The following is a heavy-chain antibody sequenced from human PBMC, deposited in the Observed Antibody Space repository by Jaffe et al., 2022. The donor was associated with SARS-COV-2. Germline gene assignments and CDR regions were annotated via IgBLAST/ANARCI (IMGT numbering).Heavy chain of an antibody. CDR3: ARVGETGTFDY. CDR2: IYYSGST. D-gene: IGHD1-1*01. J-gene: IGHJ4*02. CDR1: GGSISSADYY. V-gene: IGHV4-30-4*01. Sequence: QVQLQESGPGLVKPSQTLSLTCTVSGGSISSADYYWSWIRQPPGKGLEWIAYIYYSGSTHYNPSVKSRVIPSLESRLVLSMDTSKNQFFLKLNSVTAADTAVYFCARVGETGTFDYWGQGTLVTVSS.